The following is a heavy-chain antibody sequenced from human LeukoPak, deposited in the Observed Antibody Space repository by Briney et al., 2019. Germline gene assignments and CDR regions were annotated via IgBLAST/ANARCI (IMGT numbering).Heavy chain of an antibody. V-gene: IGHV4-30-2*01. D-gene: IGHD4-17*01. CDR2: IYRGRT. CDR1: GDSISSGAYY. Sequence: SWTLSLTCAVSGDSISSGAYYWNWIREAPGKGPEWIGNIYRGRTRFNPSLTSRVTISLDMSRNQVSLNLTSVTAADTAIYYCAREGEYGDSYYWGQGTQVIVSA. J-gene: IGHJ4*02. CDR3: AREGEYGDSYY.